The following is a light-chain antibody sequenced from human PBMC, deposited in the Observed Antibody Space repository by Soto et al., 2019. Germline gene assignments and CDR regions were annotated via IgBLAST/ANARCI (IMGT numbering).Light chain of an antibody. CDR2: DVS. CDR3: SSYTSSSTYVV. V-gene: IGLV2-14*01. Sequence: QSALTQPASVSGSPGQSITISCTGTSSDVGGYNYVSWYQQHPGKAPKLMIYDVSNRPSGVSNRFSGCKSGNTASLTISGLQAEDEADYYCSSYTSSSTYVVFGGGTKSPS. CDR1: SSDVGGYNY. J-gene: IGLJ2*01.